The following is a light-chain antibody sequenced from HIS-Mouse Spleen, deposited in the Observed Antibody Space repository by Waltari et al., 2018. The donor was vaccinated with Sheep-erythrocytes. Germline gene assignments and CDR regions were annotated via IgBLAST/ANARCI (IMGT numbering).Light chain of an antibody. Sequence: EIVLTQSPGTLSLSPGERATLSCRASQSVSSSYLAWYQQKPGQAPRLLIHGASSRATGIPDRFGGSGSGTDFTLTISRLEPEDFAVYYCQQYGSSPWPFGQGTKVEIK. J-gene: IGKJ1*01. CDR1: QSVSSSY. CDR3: QQYGSSPWP. CDR2: GAS. V-gene: IGKV3-20*01.